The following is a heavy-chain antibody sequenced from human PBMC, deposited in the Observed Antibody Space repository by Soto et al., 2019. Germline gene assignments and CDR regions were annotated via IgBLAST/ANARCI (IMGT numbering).Heavy chain of an antibody. CDR3: ARDLHQILSHKHYYYYLDV. D-gene: IGHD2-2*01. CDR2: ISNTAITD. CDR1: GFSFSDYS. J-gene: IGHJ6*03. Sequence: QVQLVESGGDLVKPGGSLRLSCVASGFSFSDYSMTWMRQAPGGGLDFVAFISNTAITDYYAASVKGRFTISRDNARNSVYLQMDSLRAEDAAVYYCARDLHQILSHKHYYYYLDVCGTGTTVTVSS. V-gene: IGHV3-11*01.